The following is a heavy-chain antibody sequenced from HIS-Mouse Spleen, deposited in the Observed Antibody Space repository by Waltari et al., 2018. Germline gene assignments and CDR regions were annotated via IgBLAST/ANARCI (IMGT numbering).Heavy chain of an antibody. CDR3: AKDMGLRFLEWLFDY. CDR1: GFTFSSYA. J-gene: IGHJ4*02. Sequence: QVQLVESGGGVVQPGRSLRLSCAASGFTFSSYAMPWVRQAPGKGLGWVAGKSDDGSNKYYADSVKGRFTISRDNSKNTLYLQMNSLRAEDTAVYYCAKDMGLRFLEWLFDYWGQGTLVTVSS. V-gene: IGHV3-30-3*01. CDR2: KSDDGSNK. D-gene: IGHD3-3*01.